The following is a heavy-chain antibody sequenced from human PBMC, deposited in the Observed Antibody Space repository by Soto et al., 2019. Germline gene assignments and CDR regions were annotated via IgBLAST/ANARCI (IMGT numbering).Heavy chain of an antibody. CDR3: ARERDSNSVCDY. D-gene: IGHD7-27*01. Sequence: ASVKVSCKASGYTFTNYGISWVRQAPGQGLELMGWISAYSGHTNYAQKLQGRVTMTTDTSTSTAYMELRSLRSDDTAVYYCARERDSNSVCDYWGLGTLVTVSS. CDR2: ISAYSGHT. V-gene: IGHV1-18*01. J-gene: IGHJ4*02. CDR1: GYTFTNYG.